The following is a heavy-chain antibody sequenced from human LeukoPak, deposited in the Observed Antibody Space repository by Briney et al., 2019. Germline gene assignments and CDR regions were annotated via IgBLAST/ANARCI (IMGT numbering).Heavy chain of an antibody. CDR1: GFTFSSYA. CDR3: AKKVAQSLAVAN. V-gene: IGHV3-23*01. CDR2: ISDSGGST. Sequence: PRGSLRLSCAASGFTFSSYAMSWVRQAPGKGLEWVSAISDSGGSTYYADSVKGRFTISRDNSKNTLYLQMNSLRAEDTAVYYCAKKVAQSLAVANWGQGTLVTVSS. D-gene: IGHD6-19*01. J-gene: IGHJ4*02.